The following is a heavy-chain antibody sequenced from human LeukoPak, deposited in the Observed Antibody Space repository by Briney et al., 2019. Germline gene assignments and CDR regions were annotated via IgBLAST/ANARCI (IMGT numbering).Heavy chain of an antibody. V-gene: IGHV4-59*11. D-gene: IGHD4-17*01. CDR2: ISHIGGT. J-gene: IGHJ3*02. Sequence: SETLSLSCAVSGDSFSSHYWTWIRQSPGTGLEWIGYISHIGGTNYNPSLKSRVTISIDTSKNQFSLKLRSVTAADTAVYYCARDLVTVTKGFDIWGQGTMVSVSS. CDR1: GDSFSSHY. CDR3: ARDLVTVTKGFDI.